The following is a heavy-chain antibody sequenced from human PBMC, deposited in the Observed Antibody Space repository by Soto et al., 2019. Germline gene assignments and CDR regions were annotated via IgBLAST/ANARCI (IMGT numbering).Heavy chain of an antibody. J-gene: IGHJ4*02. D-gene: IGHD4-4*01. CDR2: IKQDGSEE. Sequence: GGSLRLSCTASGFTFSSHWMTWVRQAPGKALEWVANIKQDGSEEYYVDSVKGRFTISRDNAKNSLFLQMNSLRAEDTAVYYCARRTSDRNSYGVFDYCGQGTRVTV. CDR1: GFTFSSHW. V-gene: IGHV3-7*03. CDR3: ARRTSDRNSYGVFDY.